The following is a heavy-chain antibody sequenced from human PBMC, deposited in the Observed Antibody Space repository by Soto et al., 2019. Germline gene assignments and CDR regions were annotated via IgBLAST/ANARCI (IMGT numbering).Heavy chain of an antibody. CDR1: ESTVSRDW. J-gene: IGHJ4*02. Sequence: EVHLVESGGGLVQTGGSLRLSCAIFESTVSRDWMNWVRQAPGKGLEWVAQINQDGSEKYYVDSVKGRFTISRDNAKKSLYLQMNSLRPADTAMYSCSGGVGDACWGQGTLVTVSS. CDR2: INQDGSEK. D-gene: IGHD1-26*01. V-gene: IGHV3-7*04. CDR3: SGGVGDAC.